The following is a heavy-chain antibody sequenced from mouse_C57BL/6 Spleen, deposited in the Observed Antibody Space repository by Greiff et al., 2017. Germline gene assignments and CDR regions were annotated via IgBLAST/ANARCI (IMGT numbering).Heavy chain of an antibody. J-gene: IGHJ4*01. V-gene: IGHV1-69*01. CDR3: ARAVVPYYAMDY. D-gene: IGHD1-1*01. CDR2: IDPSDSYT. CDR1: GYTFTSYW. Sequence: QVQLQQPGAELVMPGASVKLSCKASGYTFTSYWMHWVKQRPGQGLEWIGEIDPSDSYTNYNQKFKGKSTLTVDKSSSTAYMPLSSLTSEDSAVYYCARAVVPYYAMDYWGQGTSVTVSS.